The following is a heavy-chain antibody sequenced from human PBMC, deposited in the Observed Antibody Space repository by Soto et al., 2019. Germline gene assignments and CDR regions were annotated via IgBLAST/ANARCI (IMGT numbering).Heavy chain of an antibody. CDR1: GGSISSYY. J-gene: IGHJ6*03. Sequence: SETLSLTCTVSGGSISSYYWSWIRQPPGKGLEWIGYIYYSGSTNYNPSLKSRVTISVDTSKNQFSLKLSSVTAADTAVYYCARDPPTYYDFWSGPPGDYYMDVWGKGTTVTVSS. CDR2: IYYSGST. D-gene: IGHD3-3*01. V-gene: IGHV4-59*01. CDR3: ARDPPTYYDFWSGPPGDYYMDV.